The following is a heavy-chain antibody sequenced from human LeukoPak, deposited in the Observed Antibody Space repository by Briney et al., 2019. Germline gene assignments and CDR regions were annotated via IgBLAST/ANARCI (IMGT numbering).Heavy chain of an antibody. V-gene: IGHV3-64*01. J-gene: IGHJ4*02. CDR1: GFTFSSYA. CDR3: ARGVPYYPYEDY. CDR2: ISSNGGST. Sequence: PGGSLRLSCAASGFTFSSYAMHWVRQAPGKGLEYVSAISSNGGSTYYANSVKGRFTISRDNSKNTLYLQMGSLRAEDMAVYYCARGVPYYPYEDYWGQGTLVTVSS. D-gene: IGHD2-21*01.